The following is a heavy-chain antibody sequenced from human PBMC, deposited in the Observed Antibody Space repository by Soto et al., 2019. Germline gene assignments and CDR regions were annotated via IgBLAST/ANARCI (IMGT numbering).Heavy chain of an antibody. CDR1: GGSINSGDYY. J-gene: IGHJ4*02. CDR2: LYYTGST. Sequence: SETLSLTCTVSGGSINSGDYYWCWIRQPPGKGLEWIGTLYYTGSTYYNPSLKSRVTISVDTSKKQFSLMVTSVTAADTAVYYCARYRYSDSLKEYYFDYWGQGTLVTVSS. V-gene: IGHV4-30-4*01. D-gene: IGHD3-22*01. CDR3: ARYRYSDSLKEYYFDY.